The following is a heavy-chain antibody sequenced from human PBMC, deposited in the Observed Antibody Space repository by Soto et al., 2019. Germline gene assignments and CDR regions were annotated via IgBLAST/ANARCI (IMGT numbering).Heavy chain of an antibody. D-gene: IGHD3-9*01. Sequence: VKVSCKASGGTFSSYAISWLRQAPGQGLEWMGGIIPIFGTANYAQKFQGRVTITADESTSTAYMELSSLRSEDTAVYYCARDGDYDILTGSHPTNYYYYYGRDVWGQGTRVTV. J-gene: IGHJ6*02. CDR1: GGTFSSYA. V-gene: IGHV1-69*13. CDR2: IIPIFGTA. CDR3: ARDGDYDILTGSHPTNYYYYYGRDV.